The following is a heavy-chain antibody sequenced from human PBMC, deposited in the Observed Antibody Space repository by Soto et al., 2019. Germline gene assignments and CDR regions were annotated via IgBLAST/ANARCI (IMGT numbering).Heavy chain of an antibody. Sequence: GESLKISCKGSGYSFSTYWIGWVRQLPGKGLEWMGIIYPRDSDTRYSPSFQGQVTISADTSINTAYLQWISLKASETAMYYWERGQGRYSRYFDYWGQVKPVTVSS. CDR2: IYPRDSDT. D-gene: IGHD5-18*01. V-gene: IGHV5-51*01. J-gene: IGHJ4*02. CDR1: GYSFSTYW. CDR3: ERGQGRYSRYFDY.